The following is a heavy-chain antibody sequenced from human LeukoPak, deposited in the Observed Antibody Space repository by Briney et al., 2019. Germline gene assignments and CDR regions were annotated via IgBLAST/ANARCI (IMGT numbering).Heavy chain of an antibody. CDR3: AKEEEVLLWFGELLSIDY. J-gene: IGHJ4*02. CDR2: ISGSGGST. CDR1: GFTFSSYA. D-gene: IGHD3-10*01. Sequence: GGSLRLSCAASGFTFSSYAMSWVRQAPGKGLEWVSAISGSGGSTYYADSVKGRFTISRDNSKNTLYLQKNSLRAEDTAVYYCAKEEEVLLWFGELLSIDYWGQGTLVTVSS. V-gene: IGHV3-23*01.